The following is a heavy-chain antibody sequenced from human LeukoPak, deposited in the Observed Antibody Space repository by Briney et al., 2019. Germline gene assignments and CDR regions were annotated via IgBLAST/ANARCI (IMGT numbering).Heavy chain of an antibody. Sequence: PGGSLRLSCAASGFTFSSYAMHWVRQAPGKGLEWVAVISYDGSNKYYADSVKGRFTISRDNSKNTLYLQMNSLRAEDTAVYYCARELERRVDAFDIWGQGTMVTVSS. CDR2: ISYDGSNK. CDR3: ARELERRVDAFDI. V-gene: IGHV3-30*04. J-gene: IGHJ3*02. D-gene: IGHD1-1*01. CDR1: GFTFSSYA.